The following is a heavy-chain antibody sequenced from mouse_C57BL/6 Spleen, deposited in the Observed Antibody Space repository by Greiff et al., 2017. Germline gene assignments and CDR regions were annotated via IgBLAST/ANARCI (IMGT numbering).Heavy chain of an antibody. CDR1: GYTFTSYW. Sequence: QVQLQQPGAELVKPGASVKVSCKASGYTFTSYWMHWVKQRPGQGLEWIGRIHPSDSDTNYNQKFKGKATLTVDKSSSTAYMQLSSLTSEDSAVYYCAIEGIYYGNPYYAMDYWGQGTSVTVSS. CDR2: IHPSDSDT. J-gene: IGHJ4*01. CDR3: AIEGIYYGNPYYAMDY. V-gene: IGHV1-74*01. D-gene: IGHD2-1*01.